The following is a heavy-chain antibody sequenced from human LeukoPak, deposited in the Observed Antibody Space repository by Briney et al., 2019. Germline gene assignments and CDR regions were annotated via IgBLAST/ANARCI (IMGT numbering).Heavy chain of an antibody. CDR2: IYYSGST. J-gene: IGHJ4*02. CDR3: ARHFYDSSSYYLLGFDY. V-gene: IGHV4-59*08. CDR1: GDSISGYF. Sequence: KASETLSLTCTVSGDSISGYFWSWIRQPPGKGLEWIGYIYYSGSTYYNPSLKSRVTISVDTSKNQFSLKLSSVTAADTAVYYCARHFYDSSSYYLLGFDYWGQGTLVTVSS. D-gene: IGHD3-22*01.